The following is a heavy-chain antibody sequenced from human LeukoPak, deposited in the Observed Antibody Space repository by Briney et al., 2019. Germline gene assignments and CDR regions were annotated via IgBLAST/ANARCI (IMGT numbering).Heavy chain of an antibody. D-gene: IGHD3-10*01. V-gene: IGHV5-51*01. CDR3: AKDRDPLWFGTFDY. Sequence: GESLKISCKGSGYSFTNYWIGWVRPMPGKGLEWMGIIYPGDSDTRYSPSFQGQVTISADKSISTAYLQWSSLKASDTAMYYCAKDRDPLWFGTFDYWGQGTLVTVSS. J-gene: IGHJ4*02. CDR1: GYSFTNYW. CDR2: IYPGDSDT.